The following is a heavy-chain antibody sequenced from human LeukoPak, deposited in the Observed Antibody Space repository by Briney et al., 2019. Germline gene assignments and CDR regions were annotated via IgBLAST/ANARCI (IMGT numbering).Heavy chain of an antibody. CDR1: GGTFSSYA. CDR3: ARDEGRWGNYYYYMDV. D-gene: IGHD4-23*01. V-gene: IGHV1-69*05. CDR2: IIPIFGTA. J-gene: IGHJ6*03. Sequence: SVKVSCKASGGTFSSYAISWVRQAPGQGLEWMGRIIPIFGTANYAQKFQGRVTITTDESTSTAYMELSSLRSEDTAVYYCARDEGRWGNYYYYMDVWGKGTTVTVSS.